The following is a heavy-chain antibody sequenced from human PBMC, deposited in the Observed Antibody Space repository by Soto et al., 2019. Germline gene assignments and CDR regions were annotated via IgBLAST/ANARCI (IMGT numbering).Heavy chain of an antibody. J-gene: IGHJ4*02. CDR3: AKAGQVAIFGVVTPLCY. D-gene: IGHD3-3*01. CDR2: ISGSGGST. Sequence: GGSLRLSCAASGFTFSSYAMSWVRQAPGKGLEWVSAISGSGGSTYYADSVKGRFTISRDNSKNTLYLQMNSLRAEDTAVYYCAKAGQVAIFGVVTPLCYWGKGTLVTVSS. CDR1: GFTFSSYA. V-gene: IGHV3-23*01.